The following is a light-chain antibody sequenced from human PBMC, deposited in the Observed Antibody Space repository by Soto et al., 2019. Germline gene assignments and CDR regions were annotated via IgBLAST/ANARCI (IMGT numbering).Light chain of an antibody. Sequence: QSVLTQPASVSGSPGQSITISCSGTSSDVGGYNAVSWYQHSPGKAPKLMIYEVSNRPSGVSTRFSGSKSGNTASLTISGLQAEDEADYYCCSFASGGAIFGGGTQLTVL. CDR1: SSDVGGYNA. J-gene: IGLJ2*01. CDR2: EVS. V-gene: IGLV2-14*01. CDR3: CSFASGGAI.